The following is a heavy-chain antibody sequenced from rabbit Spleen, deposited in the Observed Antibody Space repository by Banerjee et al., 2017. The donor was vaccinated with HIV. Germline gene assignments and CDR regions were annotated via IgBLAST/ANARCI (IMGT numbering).Heavy chain of an antibody. D-gene: IGHD1-1*01. Sequence: QQQLVESGGGLVQPGASLTLTCTASGFSFSSSYWICWVRQPPGKGLEWIACIYAGSSGFTYYANWAKGRFSCSKASSTTVTLQMTSLTAADTATYFCARDLDGVIGWNFYLWGQGTLVTVS. CDR2: IYAGSSGFT. CDR3: ARDLDGVIGWNFYL. CDR1: GFSFSSSYW. J-gene: IGHJ4*01. V-gene: IGHV1S45*01.